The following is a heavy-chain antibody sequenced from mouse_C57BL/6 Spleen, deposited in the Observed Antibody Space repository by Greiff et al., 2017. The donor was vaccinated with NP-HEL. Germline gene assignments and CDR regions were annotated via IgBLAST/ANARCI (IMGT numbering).Heavy chain of an antibody. CDR2: IWTGGGT. CDR3: ARKWIYYYGSSPLYAMDY. CDR1: GFSLTSYA. Sequence: VQLVESGPGLVAPSQSLSITCTVSGFSLTSYAISWVRQPPGKGLEWLGVIWTGGGTNYNSALKTRLSISKDHTKSQVSYKMNSLLTDDTARYYCARKWIYYYGSSPLYAMDYWGQGTSVTVSS. D-gene: IGHD1-1*01. J-gene: IGHJ4*01. V-gene: IGHV2-9-1*01.